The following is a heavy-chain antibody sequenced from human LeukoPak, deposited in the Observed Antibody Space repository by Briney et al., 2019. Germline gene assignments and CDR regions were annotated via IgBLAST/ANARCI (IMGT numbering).Heavy chain of an antibody. J-gene: IGHJ4*02. V-gene: IGHV1-69*13. D-gene: IGHD3-16*01. CDR1: GGTFSSYA. Sequence: ASVKVSCKASGGTFSSYAISWVRQAPGQGLEWMGGIIPIFGTASYAQKFQGRVTITADESTSTAYMELSSLRSEDTAVYYCARVAPQRYYDYVWGEGYFDYWGQGTLVTVSS. CDR3: ARVAPQRYYDYVWGEGYFDY. CDR2: IIPIFGTA.